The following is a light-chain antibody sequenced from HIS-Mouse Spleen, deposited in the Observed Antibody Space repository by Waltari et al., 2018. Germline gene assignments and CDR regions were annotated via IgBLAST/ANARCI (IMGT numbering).Light chain of an antibody. V-gene: IGLV1-44*01. J-gene: IGLJ1*01. CDR2: SNN. CDR3: AAWDDSLNGYV. CDR1: SSNIGSNT. Sequence: QSVLTQPPSASGTPGQRGTTSCSGSSSNIGSNTVNWYQHLPGTAPKLPIYSNNQRPSGVPDRFSGSKSGTSAFLAISGLQSEDEADYYCAAWDDSLNGYVFGTGTKVTVL.